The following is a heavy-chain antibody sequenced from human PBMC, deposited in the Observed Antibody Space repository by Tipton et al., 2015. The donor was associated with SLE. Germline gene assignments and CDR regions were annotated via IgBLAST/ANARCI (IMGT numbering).Heavy chain of an antibody. V-gene: IGHV1-18*01. J-gene: IGHJ6*02. Sequence: QSGPEVKKPGASVKVSCKASGYTFTSYGISWVRQAPGQGLEWMGWISAYSGNTNSGQKFQGRVTLTTDTSTSTAYMELRSLRSDDTAVYYCARELAAPLRSMDVWGQGTTVTVSS. CDR3: ARELAAPLRSMDV. CDR2: ISAYSGNT. D-gene: IGHD3-16*01. CDR1: GYTFTSYG.